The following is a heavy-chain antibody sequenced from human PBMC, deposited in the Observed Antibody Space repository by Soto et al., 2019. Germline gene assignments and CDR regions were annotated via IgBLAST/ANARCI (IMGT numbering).Heavy chain of an antibody. V-gene: IGHV1-8*01. CDR1: GYTFTSYD. CDR2: MNPNSGNT. D-gene: IGHD3-10*01. CDR3: ASGIINVSMVRGVIINEDAFDI. J-gene: IGHJ3*02. Sequence: ASVKVSCKASGYTFTSYDINWVRQATGQGLEWMGWMNPNSGNTGYAQKFQGRVTMTRNTSISTAYMELSSLRSEDTAVYYCASGIINVSMVRGVIINEDAFDIWGQGTMVTVSS.